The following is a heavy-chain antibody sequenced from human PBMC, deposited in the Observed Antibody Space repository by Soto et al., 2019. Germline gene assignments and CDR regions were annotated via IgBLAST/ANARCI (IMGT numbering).Heavy chain of an antibody. J-gene: IGHJ3*02. D-gene: IGHD1-26*01. CDR1: VCTFSSFA. CDR2: ISSNGGTT. V-gene: IGHV3-64D*06. CDR3: VKDILVGDQKAFDM. Sequence: XGALRLSCSASVCTFSSFAMHCVRQSPGKGLEYVSGISSNGGTTYYVDSVKGRFIIFRDNSENTLYLQMRGLRLDDTAVYYCVKDILVGDQKAFDMWGQGTMVTVSS.